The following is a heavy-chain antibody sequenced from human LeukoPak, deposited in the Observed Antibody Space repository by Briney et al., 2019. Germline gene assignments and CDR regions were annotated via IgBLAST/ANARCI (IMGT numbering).Heavy chain of an antibody. Sequence: ASVKVSCKASGYTFISYYMHWVRQAPGQGLEWMGIINPSGGSTSYAQKFQGRVTMTRDMSTSTVYMELSSLRSEDTAVYYCARDLRFGELSFLPFDYWGQGTLVTVSS. V-gene: IGHV1-46*01. D-gene: IGHD3-10*01. CDR1: GYTFISYY. CDR3: ARDLRFGELSFLPFDY. CDR2: INPSGGST. J-gene: IGHJ4*02.